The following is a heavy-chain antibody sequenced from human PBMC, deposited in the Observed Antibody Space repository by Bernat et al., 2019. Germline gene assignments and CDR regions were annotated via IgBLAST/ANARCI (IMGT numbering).Heavy chain of an antibody. CDR3: ARAKYRLTHDAFEI. CDR1: GYSFTSYW. CDR2: IYPGDSDT. D-gene: IGHD2-2*01. V-gene: IGHV5-51*01. J-gene: IGHJ3*02. Sequence: EVQLVQSGAEVKKPGESLKISCKGSGYSFTSYWIGWVRQMPGKGLEWMGIIYPGDSDTRYSPSFQGQLTIAVDKTISSTCLQWSSLKASDTAMYECARAKYRLTHDAFEIWGQGTMVTVSS.